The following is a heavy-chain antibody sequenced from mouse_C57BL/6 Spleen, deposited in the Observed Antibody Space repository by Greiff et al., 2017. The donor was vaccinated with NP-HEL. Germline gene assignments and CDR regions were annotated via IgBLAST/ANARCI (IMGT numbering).Heavy chain of an antibody. CDR3: ARDRGTWYFDY. V-gene: IGHV5-4*01. Sequence: EVHLVESGGGLVKPGGSLKLSCAASGFTFSSYAMSWVRQTPEKRLEWVATISDGGSYTYYPDNVKGRFTISRDNAKNNLYLQMSHLKSEDTAMYYCARDRGTWYFDYWGQGTTLTVSS. D-gene: IGHD3-1*01. CDR1: GFTFSSYA. CDR2: ISDGGSYT. J-gene: IGHJ2*01.